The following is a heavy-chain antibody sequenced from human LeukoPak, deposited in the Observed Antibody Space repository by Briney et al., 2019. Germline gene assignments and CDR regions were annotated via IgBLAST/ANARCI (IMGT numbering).Heavy chain of an antibody. CDR3: AKNWATGLAFYDY. V-gene: IGHV3-23*01. CDR1: GFTFSTYA. J-gene: IGHJ4*02. Sequence: GGSLRLSCAASGFTFSTYAMTWVRQAPGQGLEWVSAISGGGDYIYYTESVKGRFTTSRDNSKNTLYLQMSSLRADDTAVYYCAKNWATGLAFYDYWGQGAQVTVSS. D-gene: IGHD5-24*01. CDR2: ISGGGDYI.